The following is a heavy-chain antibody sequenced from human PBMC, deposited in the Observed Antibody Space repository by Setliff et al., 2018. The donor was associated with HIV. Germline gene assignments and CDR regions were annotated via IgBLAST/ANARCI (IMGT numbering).Heavy chain of an antibody. D-gene: IGHD2-2*01. J-gene: IGHJ4*02. Sequence: SETLSLTCTVSNNSIRSSYWSWIRQPVGKGLEWIGRIHTLGGTKYNSSLESRVTTSLDTSRNQFPLKLNSVTAADSAEYFCTRDRYANGWLYFDYWGPGILVTVSS. CDR1: NNSIRSSY. CDR3: TRDRYANGWLYFDY. CDR2: IHTLGGT. V-gene: IGHV4-4*07.